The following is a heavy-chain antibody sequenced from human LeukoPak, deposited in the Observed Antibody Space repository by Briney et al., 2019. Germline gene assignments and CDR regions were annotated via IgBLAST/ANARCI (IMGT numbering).Heavy chain of an antibody. D-gene: IGHD2-15*01. CDR2: ISYDGSNK. CDR1: GFTFNSYA. CDR3: ASPRWQLEDAFDI. Sequence: GRSLRLSCAASGFTFNSYAMHWVRQAPGKGLEWVAVISYDGSNKYYADSVKGRFTISRDNSKNTLYLQMNSLRAEDTAVYYCASPRWQLEDAFDIWGQGTMVTVSS. J-gene: IGHJ3*02. V-gene: IGHV3-30-3*01.